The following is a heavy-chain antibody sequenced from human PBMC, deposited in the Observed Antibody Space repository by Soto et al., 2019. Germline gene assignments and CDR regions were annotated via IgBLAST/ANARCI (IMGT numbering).Heavy chain of an antibody. V-gene: IGHV4-31*03. CDR1: GGSISRDDSY. J-gene: IGHJ4*02. D-gene: IGHD3-3*02. Sequence: QVRLQQSGPGLVRPSQTLALTCSVSGGSISRDDSYWTWLRRHPGRGLEWIGYIFHRGSTKFNPTLQSRVSMSLDTSQNRFSLTLSSVTAADTAVYFCARDINMFGVVYLDSWGPGSLVTVSS. CDR3: ARDINMFGVVYLDS. CDR2: IFHRGST.